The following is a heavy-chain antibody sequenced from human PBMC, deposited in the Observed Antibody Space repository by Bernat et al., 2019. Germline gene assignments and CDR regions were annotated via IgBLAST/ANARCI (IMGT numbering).Heavy chain of an antibody. CDR1: GGSISSGGYY. CDR3: ARDDRELYGDAFDI. Sequence: QVQLQESGPGLVKPSQTLSLTCTVSGGSISSGGYYWSWIRQHPGKGLEWIGYIYYSGSTYHNPSLKSRVTISVDTSKNQFSLKLSSVTAADTAVYYCARDDRELYGDAFDIWGQGTMVTVSS. J-gene: IGHJ3*02. D-gene: IGHD1-7*01. V-gene: IGHV4-31*03. CDR2: IYYSGST.